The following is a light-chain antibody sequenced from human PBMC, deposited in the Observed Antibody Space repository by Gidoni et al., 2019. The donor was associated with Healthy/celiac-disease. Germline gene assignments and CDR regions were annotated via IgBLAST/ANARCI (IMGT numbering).Light chain of an antibody. J-gene: IGKJ2*01. CDR3: KQSYSTPGT. V-gene: IGKV1-39*01. Sequence: IQMTQSPSSLSASVGDRVTITCRASQSISSYLNWYQQKPGKAPKLLIYAASSVQSGVLSRFSGSGSGTDLTLTSSSLQPEDFATYYCKQSYSTPGTFXQXTKLEIK. CDR2: AAS. CDR1: QSISSY.